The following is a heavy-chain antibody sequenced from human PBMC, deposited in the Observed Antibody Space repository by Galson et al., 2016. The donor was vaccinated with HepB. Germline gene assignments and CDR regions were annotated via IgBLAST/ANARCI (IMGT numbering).Heavy chain of an antibody. Sequence: SLRLSCAASGFSFSHAWMTWVRQAPGKGLEWVGRIRRKTDGGTTDYAAPVKGRFTISRDDSKNMLFLQMNSLKTEDTAVYYCTTDRLGWAPAWVSEFFDYWGHGTLVTVSS. CDR2: IRRKTDGGTT. J-gene: IGHJ4*01. V-gene: IGHV3-15*07. CDR1: GFSFSHAW. D-gene: IGHD3-10*01. CDR3: TTDRLGWAPAWVSEFFDY.